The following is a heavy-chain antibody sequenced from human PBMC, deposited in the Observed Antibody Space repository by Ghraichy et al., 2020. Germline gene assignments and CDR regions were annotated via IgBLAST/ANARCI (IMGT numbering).Heavy chain of an antibody. CDR3: AREGIDGGFDY. J-gene: IGHJ4*02. D-gene: IGHD2-15*01. Sequence: GGSLRLSCAASGFTFSSYDMHWVRQATGKGLEWVSAIGTAGDTYYPGSVKGRFTISRENAKNSLYLQMNSLRAGDTAMYYCAREGIDGGFDYWGQGTLVTVSS. CDR2: IGTAGDT. V-gene: IGHV3-13*01. CDR1: GFTFSSYD.